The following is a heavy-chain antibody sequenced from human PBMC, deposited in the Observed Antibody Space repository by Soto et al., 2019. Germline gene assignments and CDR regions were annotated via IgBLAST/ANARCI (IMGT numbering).Heavy chain of an antibody. J-gene: IGHJ4*02. CDR3: ARDLGDGDSLQHFDY. D-gene: IGHD1-26*01. V-gene: IGHV3-33*01. CDR2: IWYDGSNK. CDR1: GFTFSSYG. Sequence: PGGSLRLSCAASGFTFSSYGMHWVRQAPGKGLEWVAVIWYDGSNKYYADSVKGRFTISRDNSKNTLYLQLNSLRAEDTVVYYCARDLGDGDSLQHFDYWGQGTLVTV.